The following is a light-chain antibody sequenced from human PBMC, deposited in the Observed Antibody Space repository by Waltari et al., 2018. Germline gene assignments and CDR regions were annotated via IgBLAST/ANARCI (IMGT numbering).Light chain of an antibody. J-gene: IGLJ3*02. CDR3: QSYDGRNHWV. V-gene: IGLV6-57*02. CDR1: NANIACNF. Sequence: NFWLAQPHSVSDSPGNTVNIFCTGINANIACNFVQGYQQRPGSAPTTLIFEDNQRPSGVPDRFSASIDSSSSSASLTISGRKTEDEAHYYCQSYDGRNHWVFGGGTKLTVL. CDR2: EDN.